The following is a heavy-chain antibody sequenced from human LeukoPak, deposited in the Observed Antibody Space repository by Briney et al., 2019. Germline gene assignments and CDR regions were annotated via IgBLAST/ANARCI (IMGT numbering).Heavy chain of an antibody. D-gene: IGHD6-13*01. Sequence: PGGSLRLSCAASGFTFYTYSMHWVRQAPGKGLEYVSGIGPDGGTTYYANSVKGRFTISRDNSKYMLYLQMGSLTADDMAVYYCARGAQLTDYWGQGTLVTVSS. CDR3: ARGAQLTDY. J-gene: IGHJ4*02. V-gene: IGHV3-64*01. CDR1: GFTFYTYS. CDR2: IGPDGGTT.